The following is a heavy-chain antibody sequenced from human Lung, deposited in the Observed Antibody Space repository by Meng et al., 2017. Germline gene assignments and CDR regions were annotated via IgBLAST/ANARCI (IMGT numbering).Heavy chain of an antibody. J-gene: IGHJ4*02. CDR2: IWYDGSNK. CDR1: GFTFSSYG. CDR3: ARGRYSSSSAVVDY. Sequence: QVQLVESGGGVVQPGRSLRLSCAASGFTFSSYGMHWVRQVSGKGLEWVAVIWYDGSNKYYADSVKGRFTISRDNSKNTLYLQMNSLRAEDTAVYYCARGRYSSSSAVVDYWGQGTLVTVSS. D-gene: IGHD6-13*01. V-gene: IGHV3-33*01.